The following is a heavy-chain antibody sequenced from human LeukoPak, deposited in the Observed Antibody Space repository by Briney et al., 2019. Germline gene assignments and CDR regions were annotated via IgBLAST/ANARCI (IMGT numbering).Heavy chain of an antibody. CDR2: ISAYNGNT. CDR1: GYTFTSYG. J-gene: IGHJ4*02. V-gene: IGHV1-18*04. CDR3: AEDHYDSSGFFDY. D-gene: IGHD3-22*01. Sequence: ASVKVSCKASGYTFTSYGISWVRQAPGQGLEWMGWISAYNGNTNYAQKFQGRVTMTRDTSISTAYMELSRLRSDDTAVYYCAEDHYDSSGFFDYWGQGTLVTVSS.